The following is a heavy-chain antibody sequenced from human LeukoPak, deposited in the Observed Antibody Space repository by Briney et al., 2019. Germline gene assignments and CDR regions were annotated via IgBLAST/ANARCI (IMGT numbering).Heavy chain of an antibody. CDR3: AKDPPRDFWSANFDY. V-gene: IGHV3-23*01. D-gene: IGHD3-3*01. CDR1: GFTFSSYG. Sequence: GGSLRLSCAASGFTFSSYGMSWVRQAPGKGLEWVSAISGSGGSTYYADSVKGRFTISRDNSKNTLYLQMNSLRAEDTAVYYCAKDPPRDFWSANFDYWGQGTRVTVSS. J-gene: IGHJ4*02. CDR2: ISGSGGST.